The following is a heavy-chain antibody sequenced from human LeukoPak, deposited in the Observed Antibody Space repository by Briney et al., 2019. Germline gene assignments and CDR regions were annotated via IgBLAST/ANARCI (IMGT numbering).Heavy chain of an antibody. Sequence: GESLKISCKGSGYRFTSYWISWVRQMPGKGLEWMGRIDPSESYTNYSPSFQGHVTISADKSTSTAYLQWSSLKASDTAMYYCARHLDPYYFGSGSYYLKGWFDPWGQGTLVTVSS. V-gene: IGHV5-10-1*01. CDR3: ARHLDPYYFGSGSYYLKGWFDP. J-gene: IGHJ5*02. D-gene: IGHD3-10*01. CDR1: GYRFTSYW. CDR2: IDPSESYT.